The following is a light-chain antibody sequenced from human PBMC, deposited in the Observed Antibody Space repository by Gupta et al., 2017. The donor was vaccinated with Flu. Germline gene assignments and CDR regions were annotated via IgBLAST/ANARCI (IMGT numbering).Light chain of an antibody. Sequence: VTISTSGISSNIGSNYVSWYHHPPGPAPKLLIFDNDSRHSAIPDRFSGSKSGTSATLVIAGLQTGEEAVYYCDSGDSSRSAGVFGGGTKVTVL. V-gene: IGLV1-51*01. CDR1: SSNIGSNY. CDR2: DND. CDR3: DSGDSSRSAGV. J-gene: IGLJ3*02.